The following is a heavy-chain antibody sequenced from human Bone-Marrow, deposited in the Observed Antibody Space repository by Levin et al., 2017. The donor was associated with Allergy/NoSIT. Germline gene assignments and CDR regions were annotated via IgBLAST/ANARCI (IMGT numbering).Heavy chain of an antibody. CDR3: ARGAHMIVVVRVYYYYGMDV. Sequence: PGGSLRLSCAASGFTFSSYAMHWVRQAPGKGLEWVAVISYDGSNKYYADSVKGRFTISRDNSKNTLYLQMNSLRAEDTAVYYCARGAHMIVVVRVYYYYGMDVWGQGTTVTVSS. V-gene: IGHV3-30-3*01. CDR1: GFTFSSYA. D-gene: IGHD3-22*01. CDR2: ISYDGSNK. J-gene: IGHJ6*02.